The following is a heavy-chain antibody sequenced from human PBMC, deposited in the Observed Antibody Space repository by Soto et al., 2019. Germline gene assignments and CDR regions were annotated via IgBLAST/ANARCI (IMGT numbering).Heavy chain of an antibody. CDR3: ARSRVGANRYYYYGMDV. D-gene: IGHD1-26*01. CDR1: GFTFSSYW. J-gene: IGHJ6*02. V-gene: IGHV3-74*01. CDR2: INSDGSST. Sequence: VGSLRLSCAASGFTFSSYWMHWVRQAPGKGLVWVSRINSDGSSTSYADSVKGRFTISRDNAKNTLYLQMNSLRAEDTAVYYCARSRVGANRYYYYGMDVWGQGTTVTVSS.